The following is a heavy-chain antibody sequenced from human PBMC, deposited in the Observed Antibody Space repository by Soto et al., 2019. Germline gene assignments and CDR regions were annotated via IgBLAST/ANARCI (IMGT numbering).Heavy chain of an antibody. CDR1: GYSFTRYW. CDR3: ARLDSSSPPYYFDY. D-gene: IGHD6-6*01. Sequence: GESLTISCTCSGYSFTRYWIGWVRQMPGKGLEWMGIIYPGDSDTRYSPSFQGQVTISADKSISTAYLQWSSLKASDTAMYYCARLDSSSPPYYFDYWGQGTLVTVSS. J-gene: IGHJ4*02. V-gene: IGHV5-51*01. CDR2: IYPGDSDT.